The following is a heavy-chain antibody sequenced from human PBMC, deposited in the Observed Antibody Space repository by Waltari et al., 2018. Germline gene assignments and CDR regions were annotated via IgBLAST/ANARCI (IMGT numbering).Heavy chain of an antibody. V-gene: IGHV3-13*01. D-gene: IGHD3-10*01. Sequence: EVQLAESGGDLVQPGGSLRLSCAASEITFSNYDIHWVRRRPGRGREGVSVTDAGGDTYYVASVKGRFTVSRENAKKSLYLQMNSLRAEDTAVYYCTRWNPYYVAFDMWGQGTMVTVSS. CDR2: TDAGGDT. CDR1: EITFSNYD. J-gene: IGHJ3*02. CDR3: TRWNPYYVAFDM.